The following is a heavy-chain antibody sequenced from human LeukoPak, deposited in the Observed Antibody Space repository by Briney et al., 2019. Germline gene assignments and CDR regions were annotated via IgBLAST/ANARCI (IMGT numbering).Heavy chain of an antibody. J-gene: IGHJ4*02. CDR1: GYISTSYV. CDR3: ARDYNWNVDY. Sequence: ATVKVSCTASGYISTSYVISWVRQAPGQGLEWMGWINAYNGNTNYAQKLQGRVTMTTDTSTSTAYMELRSLRSDDTAVYYCARDYNWNVDYWGQGTLVTVSS. CDR2: INAYNGNT. V-gene: IGHV1-18*04. D-gene: IGHD1-1*01.